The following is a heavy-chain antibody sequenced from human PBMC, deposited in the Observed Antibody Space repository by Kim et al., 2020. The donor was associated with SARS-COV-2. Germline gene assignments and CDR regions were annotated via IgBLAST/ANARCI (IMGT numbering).Heavy chain of an antibody. Sequence: YAQKFQGRVTITADESTSTAYMELSSRRSEDTAVYYCARGYSSSWQELDYWGQGTLVTVSS. V-gene: IGHV1-69*01. D-gene: IGHD6-13*01. J-gene: IGHJ4*02. CDR3: ARGYSSSWQELDY.